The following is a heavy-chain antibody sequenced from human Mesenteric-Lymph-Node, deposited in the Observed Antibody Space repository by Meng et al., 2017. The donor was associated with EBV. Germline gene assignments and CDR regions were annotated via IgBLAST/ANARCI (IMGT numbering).Heavy chain of an antibody. J-gene: IGHJ4*02. CDR2: INHSGST. V-gene: IGHV4-34*01. CDR3: ARGYAGYYGKLFDY. D-gene: IGHD3-3*01. Sequence: PQQWGEGLLKPSEPLSLTCAVYGGSLSGYYWTWIRQPPGRGLEWIGEINHSGSTNHNPSLKSRVTISADTSKDQFSLKLSSVTAADTAVYYCARGYAGYYGKLFDYWGQGTLVTVSS. CDR1: GGSLSGYY.